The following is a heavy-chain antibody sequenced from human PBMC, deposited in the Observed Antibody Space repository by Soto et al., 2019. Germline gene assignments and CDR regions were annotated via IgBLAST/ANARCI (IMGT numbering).Heavy chain of an antibody. D-gene: IGHD3-9*01. CDR1: GGTFSPYT. CDR2: IIPFHGVT. V-gene: IGHV1-69*02. Sequence: QGQLVQSGAEVKKPGSSVKVSCKASGGTFSPYTINWVRQAPGQGLEWMGRIIPFHGVTNYAQKFQARVTITADKSTSTAYMELSGLRFEDTAMYYCTRNCEITVSTWLFGGFWGRGTLVTVSS. CDR3: TRNCEITVSTWLFGGF. J-gene: IGHJ4*01.